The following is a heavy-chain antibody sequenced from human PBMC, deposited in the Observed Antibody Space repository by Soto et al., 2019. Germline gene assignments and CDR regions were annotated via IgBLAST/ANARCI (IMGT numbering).Heavy chain of an antibody. Sequence: EVQLLESGGGVGQPGGSLRLSCAATGFSFSGYAMSWVRQAAGKGLEWVSTISGSGASTFYADSVKGRFTISRDNSKNTCYLQINSLRAEHTAVYYCAKNSKGYSGSYFDYWGQGTLVTVSS. J-gene: IGHJ4*02. CDR3: AKNSKGYSGSYFDY. CDR1: GFSFSGYA. CDR2: ISGSGAST. V-gene: IGHV3-23*01. D-gene: IGHD1-26*01.